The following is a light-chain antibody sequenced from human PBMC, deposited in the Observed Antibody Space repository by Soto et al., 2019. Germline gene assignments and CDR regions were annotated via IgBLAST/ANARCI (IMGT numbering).Light chain of an antibody. CDR3: HQYGSSHAT. V-gene: IGKV3-20*01. Sequence: EIVLTQSPGTLSLSPGERATLSCRASQSVSSSFLAWYQQKPGQAPRLLIYGASSRATGIPDRFSGSGSGTDFTLTISRLEPEDFAVYYCHQYGSSHATFGQGTKVDI. J-gene: IGKJ1*01. CDR1: QSVSSSF. CDR2: GAS.